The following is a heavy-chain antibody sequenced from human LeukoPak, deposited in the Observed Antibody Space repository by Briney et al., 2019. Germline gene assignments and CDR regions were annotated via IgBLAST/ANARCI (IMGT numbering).Heavy chain of an antibody. CDR3: ARLGVYDFWSGYYGSYGMDV. Sequence: ETLSLTCTVSGASLSRYYWNWLRQPPGKGREWIGYMDNSGSTNYNPSLKSRVTISADTSKNQFSLRLSSVTAADTAVYYCARLGVYDFWSGYYGSYGMDVWGQGTTVTVSS. V-gene: IGHV4-59*01. J-gene: IGHJ6*02. D-gene: IGHD3-3*01. CDR1: GASLSRYY. CDR2: MDNSGST.